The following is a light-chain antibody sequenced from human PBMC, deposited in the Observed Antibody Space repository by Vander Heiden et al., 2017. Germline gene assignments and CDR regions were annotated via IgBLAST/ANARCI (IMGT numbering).Light chain of an antibody. CDR2: EVT. J-gene: IGLJ1*01. V-gene: IGLV2-23*02. CDR1: SSDVGSYNL. Sequence: QSALTQPASVSGSPGQSITISCAGASSDVGSYNLVSWYQQHPGKAPKPIIYEVTKRPSGVSNRFSGSKSGNTASLTISGLQAEDEADYYCCSYAGSSTSYVFGTGTKVTVL. CDR3: CSYAGSSTSYV.